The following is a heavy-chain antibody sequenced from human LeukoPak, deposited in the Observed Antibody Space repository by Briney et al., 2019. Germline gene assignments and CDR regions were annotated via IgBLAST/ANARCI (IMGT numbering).Heavy chain of an antibody. CDR3: ARVMTGYYKGGFDY. Sequence: SETLSLTCTVSGGPIKSNYWSWIRQPPGKGLEWIGYGYYSWSTNYNPSLKSRVTISVDTSKNQFSLKLSSVTAADTAVYYCARVMTGYYKGGFDYWGQGTLVTVSS. D-gene: IGHD3-9*01. CDR2: GYYSWST. V-gene: IGHV4-59*08. J-gene: IGHJ4*02. CDR1: GGPIKSNY.